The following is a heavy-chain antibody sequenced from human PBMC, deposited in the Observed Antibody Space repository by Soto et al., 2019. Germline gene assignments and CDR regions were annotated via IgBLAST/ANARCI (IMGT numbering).Heavy chain of an antibody. CDR1: GFTFDDYA. V-gene: IGHV3-9*01. J-gene: IGHJ5*02. Sequence: EVQLVESGGGLVQPGRSLRLSCAASGFTFDDYAMHWVRQAPGKGLEWVSGISWNSGSIGYADSVKGRFTISRDNAKNSLYLQMNSLRAEDTALYYCAKDPGNYYGSGTFLPFDPWGQGTLVTVSS. D-gene: IGHD3-10*01. CDR2: ISWNSGSI. CDR3: AKDPGNYYGSGTFLPFDP.